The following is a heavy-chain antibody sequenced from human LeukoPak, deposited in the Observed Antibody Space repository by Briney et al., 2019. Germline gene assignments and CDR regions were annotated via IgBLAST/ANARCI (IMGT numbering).Heavy chain of an antibody. CDR1: GGSISSYY. V-gene: IGHV4-4*07. Sequence: SETLSLTCTVSGGSISSYYWSWIRQPAGKGLEWIGRIYTSGSTNYNPSLKSRVTMSVDTSKNQFSLKLSSVTAADTAVYYCARDLRAPLTIFGVVSPYYYGMDVWGQGTTVTVSS. CDR3: ARDLRAPLTIFGVVSPYYYGMDV. CDR2: IYTSGST. D-gene: IGHD3-3*01. J-gene: IGHJ6*02.